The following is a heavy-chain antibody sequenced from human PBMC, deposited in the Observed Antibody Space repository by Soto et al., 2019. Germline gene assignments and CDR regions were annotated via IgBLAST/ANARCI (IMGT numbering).Heavy chain of an antibody. Sequence: GESLKISCKGSGYSFTSYWIGWVRQMPGKGLEWMGIIYPGDSDTRYSPSFQGQVTISADKSISTAYLQWSSLKASDTAMYYCATPWYYDSSGYYPFDYWGQGTLVTVPS. CDR1: GYSFTSYW. CDR2: IYPGDSDT. J-gene: IGHJ4*02. CDR3: ATPWYYDSSGYYPFDY. D-gene: IGHD3-22*01. V-gene: IGHV5-51*01.